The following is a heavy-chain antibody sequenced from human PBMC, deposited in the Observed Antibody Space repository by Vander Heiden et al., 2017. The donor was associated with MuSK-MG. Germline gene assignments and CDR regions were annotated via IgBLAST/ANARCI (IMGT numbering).Heavy chain of an antibody. CDR1: GFSFSSYA. V-gene: IGHV3-23*01. CDR3: AKDGSGSYPEYYFDY. CDR2: ISGSGGST. J-gene: IGHJ4*02. D-gene: IGHD3-10*01. Sequence: EVQLLESGGGLVQPGGSLRLSCAASGFSFSSYAMSWVRQAPGKGREWVSAISGSGGSTYYADSVKGRFTISRDNSKNTLYLQMNSLRAEDTAVYYCAKDGSGSYPEYYFDYWGQGTLVTVSS.